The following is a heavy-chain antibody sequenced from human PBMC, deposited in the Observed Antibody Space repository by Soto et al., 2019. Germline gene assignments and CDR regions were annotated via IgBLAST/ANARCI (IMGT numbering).Heavy chain of an antibody. J-gene: IGHJ5*02. CDR3: ARGYYYDSSGYPA. V-gene: IGHV4-31*03. CDR2: IYYSGST. CDR1: GGSISSGGYY. Sequence: QVQLQESGPGLVKPSETLSLTCTVSGGSISSGGYYWSWIRHHPGKGLAWIGYIYYSGSTYYNPSLKSRVNVSVDTSKNQFSLKLSSVTDADTAVYYCARGYYYDSSGYPAWGQGTLVTVSS. D-gene: IGHD3-22*01.